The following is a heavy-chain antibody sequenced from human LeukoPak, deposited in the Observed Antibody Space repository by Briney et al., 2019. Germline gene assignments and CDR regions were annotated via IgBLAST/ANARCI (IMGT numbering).Heavy chain of an antibody. CDR1: GFTFSSYW. Sequence: PGGSLRLSCAASGFTFSSYWKHWVRHAPGKGLVWVSRINSDGSSTSYADSVKGRFTISRDNSKNTLYLQMNSLRAEDTAVYYCAKDRWRLGFHFDYWGQGTLVTVSS. CDR3: AKDRWRLGFHFDY. J-gene: IGHJ4*02. CDR2: INSDGSST. D-gene: IGHD3-16*01. V-gene: IGHV3-74*01.